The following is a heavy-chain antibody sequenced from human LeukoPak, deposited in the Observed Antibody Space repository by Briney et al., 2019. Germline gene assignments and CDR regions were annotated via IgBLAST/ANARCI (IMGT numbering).Heavy chain of an antibody. J-gene: IGHJ5*02. CDR3: ARDGGVTMIMGPGWFDP. V-gene: IGHV1-18*01. CDR2: ISAYNGNT. CDR1: GYTFTSYG. D-gene: IGHD3-22*01. Sequence: ASVKVSCKASGYTFTSYGISWVRQAPGQGLEWMGWISAYNGNTNYAQKLQGRVTMTTDTSTSTAYMELRSLRSDDTAVYYCARDGGVTMIMGPGWFDPWGQGTLVTVSS.